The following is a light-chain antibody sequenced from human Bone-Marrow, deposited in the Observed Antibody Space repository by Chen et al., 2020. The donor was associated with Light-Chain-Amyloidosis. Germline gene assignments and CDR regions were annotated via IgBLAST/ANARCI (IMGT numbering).Light chain of an antibody. CDR3: QSADRGGTSLV. J-gene: IGLJ3*02. CDR1: ALPNQY. V-gene: IGLV3-25*03. CDR2: KDT. Sequence: SHDLTQPRSVSVSPGQTARVTCSGDALPNQYTSWYQQKPGQAPVLVIYKDTEGTSGIPERFAGSRAGTNVTMTIRGVQAEDEADYYCQSADRGGTSLVFGGGTKVTAL.